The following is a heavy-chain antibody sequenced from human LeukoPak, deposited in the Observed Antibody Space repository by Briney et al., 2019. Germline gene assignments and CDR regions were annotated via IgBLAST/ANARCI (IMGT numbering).Heavy chain of an antibody. J-gene: IGHJ4*02. V-gene: IGHV3-23*01. CDR2: ISGSGTGP. CDR3: ARHSRGRWYVFDY. Sequence: PGGSLRLSCAASGLTFSNYAMTWVRQAPGKGLELVSAISGSGTGPYYADSVRGRFTISRDNSKNTLYLQMNSLRAEDTAVYYCARHSRGRWYVFDYWGQGTLVTVSS. D-gene: IGHD6-13*01. CDR1: GLTFSNYA.